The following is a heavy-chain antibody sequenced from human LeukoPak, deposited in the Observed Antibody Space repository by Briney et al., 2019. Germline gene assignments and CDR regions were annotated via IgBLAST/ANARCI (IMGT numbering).Heavy chain of an antibody. CDR3: ARALLEMATITDWFDP. CDR2: IIPIFGTA. CDR1: GGTFSSYA. Sequence: ASVKVSCKASGGTFSSYAISWVRQAPGQGLEWMGGIIPIFGTANYAQKFQGRVTITADESTSTAYMELSSLRSEDTAVYYCARALLEMATITDWFDPWGQGTLVTVSS. J-gene: IGHJ5*02. V-gene: IGHV1-69*13. D-gene: IGHD5-24*01.